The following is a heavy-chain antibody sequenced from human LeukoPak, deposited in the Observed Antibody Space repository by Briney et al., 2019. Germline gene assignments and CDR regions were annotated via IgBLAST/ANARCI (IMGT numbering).Heavy chain of an antibody. V-gene: IGHV3-21*01. CDR2: ITSSGSYI. D-gene: IGHD3-10*01. CDR3: AKLAKYFYGSETYYFFEH. Sequence: KPGGSLRLSCAASAFSFSNYNMNWVRQAPGKGLEWVSSITSSGSYIYYADSVKGRFTISRDNAKNSLYLQMNSLRVEDTAVYYCAKLAKYFYGSETYYFFEHWGQGTPVTASS. CDR1: AFSFSNYN. J-gene: IGHJ4*02.